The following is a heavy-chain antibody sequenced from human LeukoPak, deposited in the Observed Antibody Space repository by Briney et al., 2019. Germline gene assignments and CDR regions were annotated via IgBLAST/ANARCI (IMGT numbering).Heavy chain of an antibody. V-gene: IGHV3-23*01. CDR2: ISGSGGST. CDR1: GFTFSSYA. CDR3: AKDQGNYYYYYYMDV. J-gene: IGHJ6*03. Sequence: PGGSLRLSCAASGFTFSSYAMSWVRQAPGKGLEWVSAISGSGGSTYYADSVKGRFTISRDNSKNTLYLQMNSLRAEDTAVYYCAKDQGNYYYYYYMDVWGKGTTVTVSS.